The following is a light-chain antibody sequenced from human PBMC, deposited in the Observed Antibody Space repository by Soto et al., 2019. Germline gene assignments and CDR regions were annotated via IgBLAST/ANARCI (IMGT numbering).Light chain of an antibody. CDR2: DAS. V-gene: IGKV3-11*01. J-gene: IGKJ5*01. CDR1: QSVSSY. Sequence: ESVWPQSPATLSLSPGERATLSCRASQSVSSYLAWYQQKPGQAPRLLIYDASNRATGIPARFSGSGSGTDFTLTISSLEPEDFAVYYCQQRSNWSITFGQGTRLEIK. CDR3: QQRSNWSIT.